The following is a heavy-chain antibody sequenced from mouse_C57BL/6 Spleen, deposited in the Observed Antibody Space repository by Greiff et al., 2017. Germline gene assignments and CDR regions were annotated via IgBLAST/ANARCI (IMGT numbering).Heavy chain of an antibody. Sequence: QVQLQQSGPELVKPGASVQISCKASGYAFSSSWMNWVKQRPGKGLEWIGRIYPGDGDTNYNGKFKGKATLTADKSSSTAYMQLSSLTSEDSAVYFCAKRDGPDNAMDYWGQGTSVTVSS. D-gene: IGHD2-3*01. V-gene: IGHV1-82*01. J-gene: IGHJ4*01. CDR3: AKRDGPDNAMDY. CDR1: GYAFSSSW. CDR2: IYPGDGDT.